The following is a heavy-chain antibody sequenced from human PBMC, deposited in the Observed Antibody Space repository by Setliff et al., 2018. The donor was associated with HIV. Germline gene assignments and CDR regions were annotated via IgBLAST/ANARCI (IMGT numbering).Heavy chain of an antibody. CDR1: GYSISSGYY. Sequence: PSETLSLTCNVSGYSISSGYYWGWIRQPPGKGLEWIGSIYHSGSTYYNPSLKSRVTISVDTSKNQFSLKLSSVTAADTAVYYCARRRSSGWYHYFDYWGQGTLVTVSS. D-gene: IGHD6-19*01. V-gene: IGHV4-38-2*02. CDR3: ARRRSSGWYHYFDY. CDR2: IYHSGST. J-gene: IGHJ4*02.